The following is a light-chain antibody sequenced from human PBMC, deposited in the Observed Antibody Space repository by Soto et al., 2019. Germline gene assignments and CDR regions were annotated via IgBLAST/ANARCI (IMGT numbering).Light chain of an antibody. CDR1: QSVLYSSDNKNY. CDR2: WAS. J-gene: IGKJ2*01. Sequence: DIVMTQSPDSLAVSLGERATINCKSSQSVLYSSDNKNYLAWYQQKPGQTPKLPFYWASTRESGVPDGFSGSGSGTDFNLTISSLQAEDVAVYYCQQYYSTPYTFGQGTKLEIK. V-gene: IGKV4-1*01. CDR3: QQYYSTPYT.